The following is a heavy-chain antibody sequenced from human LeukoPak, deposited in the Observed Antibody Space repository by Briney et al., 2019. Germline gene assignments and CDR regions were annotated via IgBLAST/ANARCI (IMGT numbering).Heavy chain of an antibody. Sequence: ASVKVSCKASGGTFSSYAISWVRQAPGQGLEGMGRIIPIFGIANYAQKFQGRVTITADKSTSTAYMELSSLRSEDTAVYYCAILPSGDGYANFDYWGQGTLVTVSS. CDR2: IIPIFGIA. CDR3: AILPSGDGYANFDY. J-gene: IGHJ4*02. D-gene: IGHD5-24*01. V-gene: IGHV1-69*04. CDR1: GGTFSSYA.